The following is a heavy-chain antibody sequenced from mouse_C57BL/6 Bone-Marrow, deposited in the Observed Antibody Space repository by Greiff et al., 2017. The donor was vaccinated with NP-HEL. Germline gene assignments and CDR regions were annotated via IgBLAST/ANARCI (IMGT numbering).Heavy chain of an antibody. V-gene: IGHV1-82*01. CDR2: IYPGDGDT. Sequence: VMLVESGPELVKPGASVKISCKASGYAFSSSWMNWVKQRPGKGLEWIGRIYPGDGDTNYNGKFKGKATLTADKSSSTAYMQLSSLTSEDSAVYFCARREYDYPWFAYWGQGTLVTVSA. CDR1: GYAFSSSW. CDR3: ARREYDYPWFAY. D-gene: IGHD2-4*01. J-gene: IGHJ3*01.